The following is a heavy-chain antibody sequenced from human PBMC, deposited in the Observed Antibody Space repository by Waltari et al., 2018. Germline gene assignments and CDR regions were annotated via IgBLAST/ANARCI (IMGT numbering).Heavy chain of an antibody. CDR1: RGPPSNINL. CDR3: ATSSFVAVLDS. Sequence: QVQLQESGPGLVKPSVTLSLTCGVSRGPPSNINLWNWIRLAPGKGLEWLGEIHRTGSSNYNPSLKSRLTMSVDKSNSQVSMKLKSLTAADTAVYYCATSSFVAVLDSWGQGTLVTVSS. J-gene: IGHJ4*02. V-gene: IGHV4-4*02. CDR2: IHRTGSS. D-gene: IGHD6-19*01.